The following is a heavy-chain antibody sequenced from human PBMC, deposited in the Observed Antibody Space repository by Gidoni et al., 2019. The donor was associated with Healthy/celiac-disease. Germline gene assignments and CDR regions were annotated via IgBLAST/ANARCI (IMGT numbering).Heavy chain of an antibody. CDR3: APQPGYYYGRDV. CDR2: IYYSGST. CDR1: GGSISSYY. J-gene: IGHJ6*02. Sequence: QVQLQESGPGLVKPSETLSLTCTVSGGSISSYYWSWIRQPPGKGLEWIGYIYYSGSTNYNPSLKSGATISVDTSKTQFSRKLSSVTAADTAVYYGAPQPGYYYGRDVWGQGTTVTVSS. V-gene: IGHV4-59*08.